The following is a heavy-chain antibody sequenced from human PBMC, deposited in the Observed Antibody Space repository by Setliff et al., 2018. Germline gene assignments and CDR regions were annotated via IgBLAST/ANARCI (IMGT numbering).Heavy chain of an antibody. CDR1: GFTFSEEW. V-gene: IGHV3-15*01. D-gene: IGHD2-2*01. CDR3: ALAYCRSTTCHPLYY. CDR2: IKSEIAGGTT. J-gene: IGHJ4*02. Sequence: GGSLRLSCSASGFTFSEEWMGWVRQAPGKGLEWIGRIKSEIAGGTTDYGAPVKGRFTISRDDSKNTVYLQMNSLKADDTAVYYCALAYCRSTTCHPLYYWGQGTLVTVSS.